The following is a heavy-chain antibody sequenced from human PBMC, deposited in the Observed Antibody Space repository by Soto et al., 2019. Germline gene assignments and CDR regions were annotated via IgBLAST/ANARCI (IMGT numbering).Heavy chain of an antibody. CDR2: ISGYNGNT. CDR3: ARPTDFYYYAMDV. Sequence: QVQLVQSGADVKKPGASVKVSCKASGYTFTSFGINWVRQAPGQGFEWMGWISGYNGNTNYAQNLQDRVTMTRDTSTSTAYMELRSLRSDDTAVYYCARPTDFYYYAMDVWGQGTTVTISS. CDR1: GYTFTSFG. V-gene: IGHV1-18*01. J-gene: IGHJ6*02.